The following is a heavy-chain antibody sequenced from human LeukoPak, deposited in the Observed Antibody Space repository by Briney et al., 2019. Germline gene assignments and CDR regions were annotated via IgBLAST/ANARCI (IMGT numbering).Heavy chain of an antibody. CDR2: LNHSGST. Sequence: TSETLYHTCADYGGSCSCYYCRWIRQAPGKGLEWIDELNHSGSTNYNPSTQSRVTISVDTSKNQFSLKLSSVTAADTAFFFQAEDGIRDFDWLPKTYPFDYWGQGTLVTVSS. J-gene: IGHJ4*02. CDR1: GGSCSCYY. V-gene: IGHV4-34*01. CDR3: AEDGIRDFDWLPKTYPFDY. D-gene: IGHD3-9*01.